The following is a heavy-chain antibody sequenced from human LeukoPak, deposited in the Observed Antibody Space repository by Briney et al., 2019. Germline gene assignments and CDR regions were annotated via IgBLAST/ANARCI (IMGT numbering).Heavy chain of an antibody. CDR2: IYYSGST. Sequence: SETLSLTCTVSGGSISSSSYYWGWIRQPPGKGLEWIGSIYYSGSTYYNPSLKSRVTISVDTSKNQFSLKLSSVTAADTAVYYCARDRIVVVVAAEGMDGMDVWGQGTTVTVSS. D-gene: IGHD2-15*01. J-gene: IGHJ6*02. CDR1: GGSISSSSYY. V-gene: IGHV4-39*07. CDR3: ARDRIVVVVAAEGMDGMDV.